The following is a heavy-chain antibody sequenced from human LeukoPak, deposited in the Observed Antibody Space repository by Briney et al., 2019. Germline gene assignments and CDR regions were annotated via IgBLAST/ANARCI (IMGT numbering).Heavy chain of an antibody. CDR2: IIPIFGTA. D-gene: IGHD1-26*01. CDR1: GGTFSSYA. CDR3: VKDSPPRYSGSPPAY. J-gene: IGHJ4*02. V-gene: IGHV1-69*13. Sequence: GASVKASCKASGGTFSSYAISWVRQAPGQGLEWMGGIIPIFGTANYAQKFQGRVTITADESTSTAYMELSSLRSEDTAVYYCVKDSPPRYSGSPPAYWGQGTLVTVSS.